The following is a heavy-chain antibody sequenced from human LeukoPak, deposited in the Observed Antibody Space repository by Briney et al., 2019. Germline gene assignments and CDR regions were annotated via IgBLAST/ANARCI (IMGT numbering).Heavy chain of an antibody. CDR3: ARFGDIDSSGYYLILP. CDR1: GGSISRYY. CDR2: IDDSGNT. Sequence: PSETLSLTCTVSGGSISRYYWSWIRRPPGKGLEWIGYIDDSGNTNYNPSLKSQVTISVDKSKDQFSLKLSSVTAADTAVYYCARFGDIDSSGYYLILPWGQGTLVTVSS. D-gene: IGHD3-22*01. J-gene: IGHJ5*02. V-gene: IGHV4-59*08.